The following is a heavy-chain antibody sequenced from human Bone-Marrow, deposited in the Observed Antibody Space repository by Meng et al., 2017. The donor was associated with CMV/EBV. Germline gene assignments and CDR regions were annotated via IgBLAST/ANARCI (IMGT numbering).Heavy chain of an antibody. CDR2: MNPNSGNT. V-gene: IGHV1-8*01. D-gene: IGHD5-18*01. CDR1: GYTFTSYD. Sequence: ASVKVSCKASGYTFTSYDINWVRQATGQGLEWMGWMNPNSGNTGYAQKFQGRVTMTRNTSISTAYMELSSLRSEDTAVYYCARGLLDSYGPSYYFDYWGQGTLVTVSS. CDR3: ARGLLDSYGPSYYFDY. J-gene: IGHJ4*02.